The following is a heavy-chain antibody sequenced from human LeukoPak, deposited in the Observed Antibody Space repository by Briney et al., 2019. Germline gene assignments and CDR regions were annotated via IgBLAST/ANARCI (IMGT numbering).Heavy chain of an antibody. Sequence: GGSLRLSCAASGFTFSDYYMSWIRQAPGKGLEWVAVISYDGSNKYYADSVKGRFTISRDNSKNTLYLQMNSLRAEDTAVYYCAREDTAMVIFDYWGQGTLVTVSS. CDR3: AREDTAMVIFDY. D-gene: IGHD5-18*01. CDR1: GFTFSDYY. J-gene: IGHJ4*02. CDR2: ISYDGSNK. V-gene: IGHV3-30*03.